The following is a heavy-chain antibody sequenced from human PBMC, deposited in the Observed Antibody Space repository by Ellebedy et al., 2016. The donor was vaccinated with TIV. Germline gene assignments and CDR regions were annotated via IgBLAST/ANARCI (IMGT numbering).Heavy chain of an antibody. Sequence: GGSLRLSCKGSGYIFTNLWISWVRQMPGKGLEWMGRIDPSNANTNYIPSFQGHVTISADKSISTAYLQWNNLRASDTAMYYCASLWDTVPGDSDTMDVWGQGTTVTVSS. CDR3: ASLWDTVPGDSDTMDV. J-gene: IGHJ6*02. CDR2: IDPSNANT. CDR1: GYIFTNLW. D-gene: IGHD7-27*01. V-gene: IGHV5-10-1*01.